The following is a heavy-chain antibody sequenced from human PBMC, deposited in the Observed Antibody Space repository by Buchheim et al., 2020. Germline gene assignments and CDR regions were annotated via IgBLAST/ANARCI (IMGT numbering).Heavy chain of an antibody. J-gene: IGHJ5*01. V-gene: IGHV3-21*01. Sequence: EVQLVESGGGVVKPGGSLRLSCAASGFIFATYTMNWVRQAPGKGLEWVAPINVGADYIAYADSVKGRFTVSRDNAKNSLFLQMDSLSAEDTAIYYCARHMSTSTVVRFFDSWGQGTL. CDR3: ARHMSTSTVVRFFDS. CDR1: GFIFATYT. CDR2: INVGADYI. D-gene: IGHD3-16*01.